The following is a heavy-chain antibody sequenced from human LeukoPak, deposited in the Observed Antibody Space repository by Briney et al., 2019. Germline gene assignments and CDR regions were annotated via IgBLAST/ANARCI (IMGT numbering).Heavy chain of an antibody. CDR2: IYYSGST. CDR3: ARHVSHPHYGSSGYYYYYYGMDV. Sequence: SETLSLTCTVSGGPLSSSSYYWGWLRQPPGKGLEWIGSIYYSGSTYYNPSLKSRVTISVDTSKNQFSLKLSSVTAADTAVYYCARHVSHPHYGSSGYYYYYYGMDVWGQGTTVTVSS. CDR1: GGPLSSSSYY. V-gene: IGHV4-39*01. D-gene: IGHD3-22*01. J-gene: IGHJ6*02.